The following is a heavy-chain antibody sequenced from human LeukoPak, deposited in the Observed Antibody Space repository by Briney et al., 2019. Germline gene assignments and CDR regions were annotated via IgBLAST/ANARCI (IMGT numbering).Heavy chain of an antibody. D-gene: IGHD2-2*01. Sequence: PSQTLSLTCTVSSGYISSGAYSWTWLRQPPGKGLEWIGFIYYRGSTYYNPSLHSRVTISADTSKNQFSLELDSVTAADTAVYYCARGWSPASSSTEMWGQGILVTVSS. CDR1: SGYISSGAYS. V-gene: IGHV4-30-2*01. J-gene: IGHJ4*02. CDR2: IYYRGST. CDR3: ARGWSPASSSTEM.